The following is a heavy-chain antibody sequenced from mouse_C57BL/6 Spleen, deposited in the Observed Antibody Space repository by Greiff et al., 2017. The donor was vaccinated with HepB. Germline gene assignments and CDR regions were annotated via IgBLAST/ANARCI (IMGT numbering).Heavy chain of an antibody. J-gene: IGHJ2*01. V-gene: IGHV1-59*01. CDR3: ASAESSYVDY. Sequence: QVQLQQPGAELVRPGTSVKLSCKASGYTFTSYWMHWVTQRPGQGLEWIGVIDPSDSYTNYTQKFKGKATLTVDTASSTAYMQLISLTSEDSAVYYCASAESSYVDYWGQGTTLTVSS. CDR1: GYTFTSYW. CDR2: IDPSDSYT. D-gene: IGHD1-1*01.